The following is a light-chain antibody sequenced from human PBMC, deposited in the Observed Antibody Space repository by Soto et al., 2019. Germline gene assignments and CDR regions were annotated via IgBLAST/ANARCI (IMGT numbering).Light chain of an antibody. CDR3: QQYTNWPPWT. Sequence: EIVMTQSPATLAVSPGERATLSCRASQDVSSNLAWYQQKPGQAPRLLIYDVSTRASDIPARFSGSGSGTEFTLTISSLQSEDFAVYYCQQYTNWPPWTFGQGTKVEIK. J-gene: IGKJ1*01. V-gene: IGKV3-15*01. CDR2: DVS. CDR1: QDVSSN.